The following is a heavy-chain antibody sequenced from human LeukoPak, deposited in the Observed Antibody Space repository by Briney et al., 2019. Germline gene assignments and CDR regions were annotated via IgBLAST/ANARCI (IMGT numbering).Heavy chain of an antibody. CDR3: TTTYYDFWSGYW. CDR1: GYTFTSYA. Sequence: ASVKVPCKASGYTFTSYAMHWVRQAPGQRLEWKGWINAGNGNTKYSQKFQGRVTITRDTSASTAYMELSSLRSEDTAVYYCTTTYYDFWSGYWWGQGTLVTVSS. V-gene: IGHV1-3*01. CDR2: INAGNGNT. D-gene: IGHD3-3*01. J-gene: IGHJ4*02.